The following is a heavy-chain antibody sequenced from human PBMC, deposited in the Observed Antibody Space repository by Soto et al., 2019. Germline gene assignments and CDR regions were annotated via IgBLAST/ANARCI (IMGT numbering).Heavy chain of an antibody. CDR1: GGSISSGGYY. J-gene: IGHJ6*02. CDR3: ARVRESYGMDV. Sequence: SETLSLTCTVSGGSISSGGYYWSWIRQHPGKGLEWIGYIYYSGSTYYNPSLKSRVTISVDTSKNQFSLKLSSVTAADTAVYYCARVRESYGMDVWGQGTTVTVSS. CDR2: IYYSGST. V-gene: IGHV4-31*03.